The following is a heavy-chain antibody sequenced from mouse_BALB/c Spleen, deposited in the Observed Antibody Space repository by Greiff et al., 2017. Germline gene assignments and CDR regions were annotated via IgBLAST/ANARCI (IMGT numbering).Heavy chain of an antibody. Sequence: EVKLVESGGGLVQPGGSRKLSCAASGFTFSSFGMHWVRQAPEKGLEWVAYISSGSSTIYYADTVKGRFTISRDNPKNTLFLQMTSLRSEDTAMYYCARSERYFDDWGAGTTVTVSS. CDR3: ARSERYFDD. CDR2: ISSGSSTI. J-gene: IGHJ1*01. CDR1: GFTFSSFG. V-gene: IGHV5-17*02.